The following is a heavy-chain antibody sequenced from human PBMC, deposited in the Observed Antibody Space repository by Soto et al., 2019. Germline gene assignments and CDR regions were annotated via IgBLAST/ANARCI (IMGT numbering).Heavy chain of an antibody. CDR2: INPNSGGT. Sequence: ASVKVSCKASGYTFTGYYMHWVRQAPGQGLEWMGWINPNSGGTNYAQKFQGWVTMTRDTSISTAYMELSRLRSDDTAVYYCARYCSSTSCSRDAFDIWGQGTMVT. V-gene: IGHV1-2*04. CDR1: GYTFTGYY. J-gene: IGHJ3*02. D-gene: IGHD2-2*01. CDR3: ARYCSSTSCSRDAFDI.